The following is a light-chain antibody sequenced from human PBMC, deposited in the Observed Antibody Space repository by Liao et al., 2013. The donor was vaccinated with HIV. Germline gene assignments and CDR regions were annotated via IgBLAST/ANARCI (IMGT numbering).Light chain of an antibody. CDR3: QSADSSGTSPGNWV. CDR2: KDS. Sequence: SYELTQPPSVSVSPGQTARITCSGDALPKQYAYWYQQKPGQAPVLLIYKDSERPSGIPERFSGSSSGTTVTLTISGVQAEDEADYYCQSADSSGTSPGNWVFGGGTKLTVL. CDR1: ALPKQY. V-gene: IGLV3-25*03. J-gene: IGLJ3*02.